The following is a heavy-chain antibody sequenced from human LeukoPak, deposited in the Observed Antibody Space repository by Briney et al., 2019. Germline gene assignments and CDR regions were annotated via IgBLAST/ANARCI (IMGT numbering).Heavy chain of an antibody. D-gene: IGHD6-19*01. CDR2: IYHSGIT. V-gene: IGHV4-38-2*01. Sequence: SETLSLTCAVSGYSISSGYYWGWIRQPPGKGLEWIGSIYHSGITDYNPSLKSRVPISVDKSKNQFSLKLISVTAADTTVYYCARHGPRQWLDYWGQGTLVTVSA. J-gene: IGHJ4*02. CDR3: ARHGPRQWLDY. CDR1: GYSISSGYY.